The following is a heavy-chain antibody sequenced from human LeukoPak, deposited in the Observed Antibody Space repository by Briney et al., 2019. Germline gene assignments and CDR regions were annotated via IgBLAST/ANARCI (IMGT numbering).Heavy chain of an antibody. D-gene: IGHD3-9*01. CDR3: ARENYDILTGYQWIDY. J-gene: IGHJ4*02. Sequence: PSETLSLTCSVSGGSITGYSWSWIRQTPGKGLEWIGYIYYNGDTHYNPSLNSRLSMSVDTPNKQFSLNLRSVTAADTAVYYCARENYDILTGYQWIDYWGQGTLVTVSS. V-gene: IGHV4-59*01. CDR1: GGSITGYS. CDR2: IYYNGDT.